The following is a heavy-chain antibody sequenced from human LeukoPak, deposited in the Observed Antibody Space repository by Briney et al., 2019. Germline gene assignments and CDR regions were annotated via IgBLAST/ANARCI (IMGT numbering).Heavy chain of an antibody. Sequence: GGSLRLSCAASGFTFSSYSMNWVRQAPGKGLEWVSSISSSSSYIYYADSVKGRFTISRDNAKKSLYLQMNSLRAEDTAVYYCARVRPRYGDLRTWGQGTLVTVSS. V-gene: IGHV3-21*01. CDR1: GFTFSSYS. J-gene: IGHJ5*02. CDR3: ARVRPRYGDLRT. CDR2: ISSSSSYI. D-gene: IGHD4-17*01.